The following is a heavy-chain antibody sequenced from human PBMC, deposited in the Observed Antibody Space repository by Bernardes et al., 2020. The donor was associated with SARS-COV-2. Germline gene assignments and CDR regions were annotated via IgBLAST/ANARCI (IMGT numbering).Heavy chain of an antibody. CDR3: SRGASFGCLSGYSFGRGGPFDP. CDR2: INHSGSS. V-gene: IGHV4-34*01. CDR1: GGSFSSHY. J-gene: IGHJ5*02. Sequence: SETLSLTCAVFGGSFSSHYWTWIRQPPGRGLEWVGEINHSGSSTYNPSLKSRVTMSVDTSKMQFSLKLSSVIAADTAVYYCSRGASFGCLSGYSFGRGGPFDPWGQGGLVTVAS. D-gene: IGHD3-9*01.